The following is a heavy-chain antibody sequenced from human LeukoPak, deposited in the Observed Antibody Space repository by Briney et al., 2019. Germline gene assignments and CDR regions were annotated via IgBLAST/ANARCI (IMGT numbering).Heavy chain of an antibody. CDR1: GGSISSYY. CDR3: ARHRDYYDT. Sequence: PSETLSLTCTVSGGSISSYYWSWIRQPPGKGLEWIGYIYSSGSANYDPSLKSRVIISGDTSKSQISLNLTSVTAADTAVYFCARHRDYYDTWGHGTLVTVSS. J-gene: IGHJ4*01. CDR2: IYSSGSA. D-gene: IGHD3-22*01. V-gene: IGHV4-59*08.